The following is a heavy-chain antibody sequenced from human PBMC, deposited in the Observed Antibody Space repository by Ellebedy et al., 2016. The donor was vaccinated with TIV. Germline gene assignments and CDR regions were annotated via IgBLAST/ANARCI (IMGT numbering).Heavy chain of an antibody. CDR1: GFSLISSGVG. Sequence: SGPTLVKPTQTLTLTCTVSGFSLISSGVGVGWVRQPPGKALEWLALIYWSDVKRYSQSLKSRLAITQDTSKNQVILTMTNMDPADTATYYCARQYDYVWGSNRAPFDYWGQGTLVTVSS. V-gene: IGHV2-5*01. CDR2: IYWSDVK. CDR3: ARQYDYVWGSNRAPFDY. J-gene: IGHJ4*02. D-gene: IGHD3-16*02.